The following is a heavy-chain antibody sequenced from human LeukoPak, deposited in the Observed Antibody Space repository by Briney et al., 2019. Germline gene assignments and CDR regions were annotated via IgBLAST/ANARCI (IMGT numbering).Heavy chain of an antibody. Sequence: SETLSLTCTVSGGSISSYYWSWIRQPPGKGLEWIGYIYYSGSTNYNPSLKSRVTISVDTSKNQFSLKLSSVTAADTAVYYCARVGYGDYLVDYWDQGTLVTVSS. CDR3: ARVGYGDYLVDY. D-gene: IGHD4-17*01. CDR2: IYYSGST. J-gene: IGHJ4*02. V-gene: IGHV4-59*01. CDR1: GGSISSYY.